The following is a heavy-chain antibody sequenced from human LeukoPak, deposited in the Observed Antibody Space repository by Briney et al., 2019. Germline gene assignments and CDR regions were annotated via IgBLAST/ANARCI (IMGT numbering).Heavy chain of an antibody. Sequence: SETLSLTCTVSGHSISSGYYWGWIRQPPGKGLEWIGSIYHSGSTYYNPSLKSRVTISVDTSKNQFSLKLSSVTAADTAVYYCARQAGSGSYYNALGYWGQGTLVTVSS. CDR2: IYHSGST. J-gene: IGHJ4*02. CDR3: ARQAGSGSYYNALGY. D-gene: IGHD3-10*01. CDR1: GHSISSGYY. V-gene: IGHV4-38-2*02.